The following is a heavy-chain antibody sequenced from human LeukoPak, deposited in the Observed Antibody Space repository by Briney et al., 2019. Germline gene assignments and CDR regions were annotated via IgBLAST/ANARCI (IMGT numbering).Heavy chain of an antibody. CDR1: GGSISSYY. J-gene: IGHJ4*02. D-gene: IGHD3-22*01. CDR3: ASSYYDSSGYYGY. CDR2: IYSSGST. V-gene: IGHV4-59*08. Sequence: PSETLSLTCTVSGGSISSYYWSWIRQPPGKELEWLGYIYSSGSTYYNPSLKSRVTISVDTSKNQFSLKLSSVTAADTAVYYCASSYYDSSGYYGYWGQGTLVTVSS.